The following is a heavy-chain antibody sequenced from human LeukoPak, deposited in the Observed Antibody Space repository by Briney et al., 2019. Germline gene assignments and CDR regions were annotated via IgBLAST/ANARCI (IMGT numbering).Heavy chain of an antibody. CDR1: GYTFTSYG. V-gene: IGHV1-18*01. D-gene: IGHD3-10*01. CDR3: ARGRSRKWFGEPKEDYFDY. CDR2: ISAYNGNT. J-gene: IGHJ4*02. Sequence: ASVKVSCKASGYTFTSYGISWVRQAPGQGLEWMGWISAYNGNTNYAQKLQGRVTMTTDTSTSTAYMELRSLSSDDTAVYYCARGRSRKWFGEPKEDYFDYWGQGTLVTVSS.